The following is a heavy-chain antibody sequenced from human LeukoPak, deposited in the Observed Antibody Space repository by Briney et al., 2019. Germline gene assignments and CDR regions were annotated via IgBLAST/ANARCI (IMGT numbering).Heavy chain of an antibody. J-gene: IGHJ4*02. D-gene: IGHD6-19*01. CDR1: GFTFSRYT. Sequence: GGSLRLSCAASGFTFSRYTMNWVRQAPGKGLKWVSAISVSIVNTYYADSVKGRFTISRDNSKNTLYLQMNSLRAEDTAVYYCAKTDSGPSDYWGQGTLVTVSS. V-gene: IGHV3-23*01. CDR2: ISVSIVNT. CDR3: AKTDSGPSDY.